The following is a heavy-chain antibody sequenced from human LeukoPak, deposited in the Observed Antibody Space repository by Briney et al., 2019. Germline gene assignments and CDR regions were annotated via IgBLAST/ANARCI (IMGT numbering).Heavy chain of an antibody. J-gene: IGHJ4*02. CDR2: ISPDGSST. D-gene: IGHD2-21*01. CDR3: ASLEVGGYYFDY. V-gene: IGHV3-74*01. CDR1: GLTFSSYW. Sequence: GGSLRLSCAASGLTFSSYWMHWVRQVPGKGLVWVSRISPDGSSTSYADSVKGRFTISRDNAKNTLYLQMNSLRAEDTAVYYCASLEVGGYYFDYWGQGTLVTVSS.